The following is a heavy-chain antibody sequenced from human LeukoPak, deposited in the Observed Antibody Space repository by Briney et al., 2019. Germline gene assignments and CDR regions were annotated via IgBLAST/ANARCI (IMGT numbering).Heavy chain of an antibody. CDR2: IIPIFGTA. CDR3: ARPYYYYYGMDV. Sequence: ASVKVSCKASGGTFSSYAISWVRQAPGQGLEWMGGIIPIFGTANYAQTFQGRVTITADESTSTAYMELSSLRSEDTAVYYCARPYYYYYGMDVWGQGTTVTVSS. CDR1: GGTFSSYA. V-gene: IGHV1-69*13. J-gene: IGHJ6*02.